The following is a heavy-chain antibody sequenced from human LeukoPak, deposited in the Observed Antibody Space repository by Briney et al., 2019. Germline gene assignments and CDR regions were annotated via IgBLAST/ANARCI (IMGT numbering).Heavy chain of an antibody. Sequence: SVKVSCKASGGTFSSYAISWVRQAPGQGLEWMGRIIPILGIANYAQKFQGRVTITADKSTSTAYMELSSLRSEDTAVYYCASHVGSSGYYSWFDPWGQGTLVTVSS. J-gene: IGHJ5*02. V-gene: IGHV1-69*04. D-gene: IGHD3-22*01. CDR1: GGTFSSYA. CDR3: ASHVGSSGYYSWFDP. CDR2: IIPILGIA.